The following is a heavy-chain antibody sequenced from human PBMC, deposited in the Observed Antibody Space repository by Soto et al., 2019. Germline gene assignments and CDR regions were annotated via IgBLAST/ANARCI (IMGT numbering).Heavy chain of an antibody. D-gene: IGHD6-19*01. V-gene: IGHV1-3*01. J-gene: IGHJ4*02. Sequence: QVQLVQSGAEVKKPGASVKVSCNASGYTFTNYAMHWVRQAPGQRLEWMGWINAGNGNTKYSQKFQDRVTITRDTSASTAYMELSSLTSEDTAVYYCARDSHGCDYWGQGTLVTVSS. CDR1: GYTFTNYA. CDR2: INAGNGNT. CDR3: ARDSHGCDY.